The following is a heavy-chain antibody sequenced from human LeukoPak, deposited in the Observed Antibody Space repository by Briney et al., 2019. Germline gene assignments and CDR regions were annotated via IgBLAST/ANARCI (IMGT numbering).Heavy chain of an antibody. CDR1: GGSIDSSSYY. V-gene: IGHV4-39*02. CDR2: IFRTGST. J-gene: IGHJ5*01. CDR3: ARRVGFYGSGSLNYFDP. Sequence: PSETLSLTCAVSGGSIDSSSYYWGWIRQPPGKGLEWIGSIFRTGSTYYSASLKSRVSISVDTSKNHIALKLASVTAADTAVYFCARRVGFYGSGSLNYFDPWGQGILVSVS. D-gene: IGHD3-10*01.